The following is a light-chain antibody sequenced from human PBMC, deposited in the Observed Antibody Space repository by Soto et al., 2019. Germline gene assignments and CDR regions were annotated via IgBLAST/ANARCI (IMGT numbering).Light chain of an antibody. Sequence: DSENTGAPSTLSESVGDRVTITCRAGQTISSWLAWYQQKPGKAPKLLIYKASTLKSGVPSRFSGSGSGTEFALTISSLQPDDFATYYCQHYNRYSEASGQRTKV. J-gene: IGKJ1*01. V-gene: IGKV1-5*03. CDR3: QHYNRYSEA. CDR1: QTISSW. CDR2: KAS.